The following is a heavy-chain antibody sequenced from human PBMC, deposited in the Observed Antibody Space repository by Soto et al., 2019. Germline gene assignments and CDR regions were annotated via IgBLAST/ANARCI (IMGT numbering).Heavy chain of an antibody. CDR2: ISWNSGTI. J-gene: IGHJ4*02. V-gene: IGHV3-9*01. CDR3: AKGYDFWSGCFDY. CDR1: GFTFNSYA. Sequence: GGALRLSCAVSGFTFNSYAMHWFRQAPGKGLEWVSGISWNSGTIGYAASVRGRFTISRDNAKNSLYLQMNSLRAEDTALYYCAKGYDFWSGCFDYWGQGTLVTVSS. D-gene: IGHD3-3*01.